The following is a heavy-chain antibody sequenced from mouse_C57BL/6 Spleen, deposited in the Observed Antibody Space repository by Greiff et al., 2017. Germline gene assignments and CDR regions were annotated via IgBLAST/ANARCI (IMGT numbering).Heavy chain of an antibody. J-gene: IGHJ2*01. V-gene: IGHV1-22*01. CDR1: GYTFTDYN. CDR2: INPNNGGT. Sequence: EVKLQESGPELVKPGASVKMSCKASGYTFTDYNMHWVKQSHGKSLEWIGYINPNNGGTSYNQKFKGKATLTVNKSSSTAYMELRSLTSEDAAVYYCARGFYYGSDWGQGTTLTVSS. D-gene: IGHD1-1*01. CDR3: ARGFYYGSD.